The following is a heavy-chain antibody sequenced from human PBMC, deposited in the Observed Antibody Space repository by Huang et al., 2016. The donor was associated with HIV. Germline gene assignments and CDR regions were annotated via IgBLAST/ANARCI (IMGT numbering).Heavy chain of an antibody. CDR2: IRGDGSEK. CDR3: ATNLQIVVVPPDMGYDAFDM. D-gene: IGHD2-2*01. J-gene: IGHJ3*02. CDR1: GFNFKNYW. V-gene: IGHV3-7*01. Sequence: DEHLVESGGGLVQPGGSVTITCEVSGFNFKNYWMNWVRQGPGKGVGWVDKIRGDGSEKKYVDSVKGRFTIFRDNAKNLLYLQMKSLRAEDTSVYYCATNLQIVVVPPDMGYDAFDMWGQGTMVTVSS.